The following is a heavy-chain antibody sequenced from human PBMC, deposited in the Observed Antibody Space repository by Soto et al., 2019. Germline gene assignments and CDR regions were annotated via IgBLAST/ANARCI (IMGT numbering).Heavy chain of an antibody. CDR3: EIAHYGDNDY. D-gene: IGHD4-17*01. CDR1: GYIFPSCT. CDR2: ISAYNGNI. J-gene: IGHJ4*02. Sequence: QVQLVQSGAEVKKPGASVKVSCKAPGYIFPSCTISWVRQAPGQGLEWMGWISAYNGNIKDAQKFQGRFTMTTDTSTSTAYMELRSLTSDDTAMYYCEIAHYGDNDYWGQGTLVTVSS. V-gene: IGHV1-18*01.